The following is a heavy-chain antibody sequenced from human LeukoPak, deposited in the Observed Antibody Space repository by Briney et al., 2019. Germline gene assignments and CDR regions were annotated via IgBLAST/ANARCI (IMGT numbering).Heavy chain of an antibody. D-gene: IGHD6-13*01. CDR3: ARVKIAAAGNWFDP. J-gene: IGHJ5*02. CDR2: IYYSGST. Sequence: SETLSLTCTVSGGSISSSSYYWGWIRQPPGKGLEWIGSIYYSGSTNYNPSLKSRVTISVDTSKNQFSLKLSSVTAADTAVYYCARVKIAAAGNWFDPWGQGTLVTVSS. V-gene: IGHV4-39*07. CDR1: GGSISSSSYY.